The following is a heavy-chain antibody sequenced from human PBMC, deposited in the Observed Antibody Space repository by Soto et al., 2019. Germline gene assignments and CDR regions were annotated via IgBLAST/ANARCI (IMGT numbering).Heavy chain of an antibody. V-gene: IGHV3-30*18. CDR1: GFTFSTYG. D-gene: IGHD2-2*01. J-gene: IGHJ6*02. CDR2: ISYDGSNK. CDR3: PNDSAQTIYCRSTRCPPKPDYYFYYGMNG. Sequence: GGSLRLSCAASGFTFSTYGMHWVRQAPGKGLEWVAVISYDGSNKYYADSVKGRFTISRDNSKNTLYLQMNSLRAEDKAVYYFPNDSAQTIYCRSTRCPPKPDYYFYYGMNGCGQGTTVTVSS.